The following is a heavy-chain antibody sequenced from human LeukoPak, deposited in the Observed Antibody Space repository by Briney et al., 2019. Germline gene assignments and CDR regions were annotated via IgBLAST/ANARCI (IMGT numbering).Heavy chain of an antibody. CDR3: TRDGEYSYGFPPSKVY. CDR1: GFTFGDYA. V-gene: IGHV3-49*04. Sequence: PGGSLRLSCTASGFTFGDYAMSWVRQAPGKGLEWVGFIRSKAYGGTTEYAASVKGRFTISRDDSKSIAYLQMNSLKTEDTAVYYCTRDGEYSYGFPPSKVYWGQGTLVTVSS. J-gene: IGHJ4*02. CDR2: IRSKAYGGTT. D-gene: IGHD5-18*01.